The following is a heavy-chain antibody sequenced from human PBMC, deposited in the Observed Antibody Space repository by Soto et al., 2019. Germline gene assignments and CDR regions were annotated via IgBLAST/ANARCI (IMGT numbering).Heavy chain of an antibody. D-gene: IGHD3-10*01. CDR3: ARAILWFGEVYWFDP. V-gene: IGHV4-31*03. CDR2: IYYSGST. CDR1: GGSISSGGYY. J-gene: IGHJ5*02. Sequence: SETLSLTCTVSGGSISSGGYYWSWIRQHPGKGLEWIGYIYYSGSTYYNPSLKGRVTISVDTSKNQFSLKLSSVTAADTAVYYCARAILWFGEVYWFDPWGQGTLVTVSS.